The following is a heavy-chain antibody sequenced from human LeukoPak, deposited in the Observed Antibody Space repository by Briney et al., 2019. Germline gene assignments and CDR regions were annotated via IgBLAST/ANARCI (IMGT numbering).Heavy chain of an antibody. CDR2: MNPNSGNT. CDR1: GYTFTSYD. CDR3: ARCGSGSWYYFDY. Sequence: ASVKVSCKASGYTFTSYDINWVRQATGQGLEWMGWMNPNSGNTGYAQKFQGRVTITRNTSISTAYMELGSLRSEDTAVYYCARCGSGSWYYFDYWGQGTLVTVSS. V-gene: IGHV1-8*03. D-gene: IGHD3-10*01. J-gene: IGHJ4*02.